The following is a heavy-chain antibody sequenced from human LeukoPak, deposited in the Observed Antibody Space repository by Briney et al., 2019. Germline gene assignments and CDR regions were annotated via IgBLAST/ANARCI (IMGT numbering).Heavy chain of an antibody. CDR3: GVSITMIVGVVY. CDR2: ISGSGGST. D-gene: IGHD3-22*01. V-gene: IGHV3-23*01. CDR1: GFTFSDYY. Sequence: PGGSLRLSCAASGFTFSDYYMSWIRQAPGKGLEWVSAISGSGGSTYYADSVKGRFTISRDNSKNTLYLQMNSLRAEDTAVYYCGVSITMIVGVVYWGQGTLVTVSS. J-gene: IGHJ4*02.